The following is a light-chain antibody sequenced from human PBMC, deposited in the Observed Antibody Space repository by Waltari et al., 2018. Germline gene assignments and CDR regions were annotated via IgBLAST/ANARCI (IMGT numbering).Light chain of an antibody. CDR3: QQRSNWSPSVT. Sequence: EIVLTQSPATLSLSPGERATLSCRASQSVSSYLAWYQQKPGQAPRLLIYDAANRATGIPAKFSGSGSGTDFTHTISSLEPEDFAVYYCQQRSNWSPSVTFGQGTRLEIK. CDR1: QSVSSY. CDR2: DAA. V-gene: IGKV3-11*01. J-gene: IGKJ5*01.